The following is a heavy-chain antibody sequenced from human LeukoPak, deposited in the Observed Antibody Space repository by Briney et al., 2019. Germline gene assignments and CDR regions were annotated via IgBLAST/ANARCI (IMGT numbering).Heavy chain of an antibody. Sequence: ASVKVSCKASGYTFTSYAMHWVRQAPGQRLEWMGWINAGNGNTKYSQKFQGRVTITRDTSASTAYMELSSLRPEDTAVYYCARGGDNYDILTGYIDYWGQGTLVTVSS. CDR3: ARGGDNYDILTGYIDY. CDR1: GYTFTSYA. D-gene: IGHD3-9*01. V-gene: IGHV1-3*01. CDR2: INAGNGNT. J-gene: IGHJ4*02.